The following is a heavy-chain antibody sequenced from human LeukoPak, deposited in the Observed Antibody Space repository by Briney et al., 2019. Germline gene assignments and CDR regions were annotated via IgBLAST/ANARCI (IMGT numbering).Heavy chain of an antibody. Sequence: GASVKVSCKASGYTFTGYYLHWVRQAPGQGLEWMGRINANNGDTTYAQKFQGRVTMTRDTSITTAYMELSRLRSDDTAVYYCARDGYCSSTSCYRVGLYYYGMDVWGQGTTVTVSS. J-gene: IGHJ6*02. CDR1: GYTFTGYY. CDR2: INANNGDT. D-gene: IGHD2-2*01. V-gene: IGHV1-2*06. CDR3: ARDGYCSSTSCYRVGLYYYGMDV.